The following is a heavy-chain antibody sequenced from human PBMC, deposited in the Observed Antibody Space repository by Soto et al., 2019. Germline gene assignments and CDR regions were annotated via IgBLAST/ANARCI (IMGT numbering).Heavy chain of an antibody. Sequence: ASVKVSCKASGYTFTTYALHWVRQARGERLEWMGWINAANGNTKYSKKFQGRVTISRDTSASTTFMGLSSLRSEDTAVYYCGRSVVGATGEILYNAMDVWGQGTTVTVSS. D-gene: IGHD1-26*01. J-gene: IGHJ6*02. CDR1: GYTFTTYA. V-gene: IGHV1-3*01. CDR3: GRSVVGATGEILYNAMDV. CDR2: INAANGNT.